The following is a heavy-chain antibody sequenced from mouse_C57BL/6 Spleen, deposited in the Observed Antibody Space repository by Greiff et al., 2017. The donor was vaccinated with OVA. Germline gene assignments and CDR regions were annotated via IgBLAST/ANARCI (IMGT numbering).Heavy chain of an antibody. CDR2: IDPENGDT. Sequence: VQLQQSGAELVRPGASVKLSCTASGFNIKDDYMHWVKQRPEQGLEWIGWIDPENGDTEYASKFQGKATITADTSSNTAYLQLSSLTSEDTAVYYCTKYGYYGFADWGQGTLVTVSA. CDR1: GFNIKDDY. J-gene: IGHJ3*01. D-gene: IGHD2-10*02. V-gene: IGHV14-4*01. CDR3: TKYGYYGFAD.